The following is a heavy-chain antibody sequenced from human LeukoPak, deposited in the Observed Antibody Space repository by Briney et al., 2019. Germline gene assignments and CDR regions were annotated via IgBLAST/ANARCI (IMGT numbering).Heavy chain of an antibody. Sequence: PGGSLRLSCTVSGFTLSSYAMHWVRQAPGKGLEWVSYISSSSSYTNYADSVKGRFTISRDNAKNSLYLQMNSLRAEDTAVYYCAKRYKANWFDPWGQGTLVTVSS. CDR2: ISSSSSYT. CDR1: GFTLSSYA. D-gene: IGHD1-14*01. V-gene: IGHV3-21*05. CDR3: AKRYKANWFDP. J-gene: IGHJ5*02.